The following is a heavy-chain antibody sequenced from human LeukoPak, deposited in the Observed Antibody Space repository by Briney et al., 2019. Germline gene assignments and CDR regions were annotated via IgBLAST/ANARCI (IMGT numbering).Heavy chain of an antibody. CDR2: INPNSGGT. V-gene: IGHV1-2*02. D-gene: IGHD1-7*01. CDR3: ATKLELDY. Sequence: ASVKVSCKASGYTFTGQYMQWVRQAPGQGLEWMGWINPNSGGTNYAQKFQGRVTMTRDTSISTAYMELSRLTSDDTAVYYCATKLELDYWGRGTLVTVSS. J-gene: IGHJ4*02. CDR1: GYTFTGQY.